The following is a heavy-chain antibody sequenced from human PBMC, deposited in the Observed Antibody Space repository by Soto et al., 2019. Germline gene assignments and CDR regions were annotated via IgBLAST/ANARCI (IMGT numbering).Heavy chain of an antibody. D-gene: IGHD3-22*01. CDR1: GYTFTGYY. J-gene: IGHJ5*02. V-gene: IGHV1-2*02. CDR2: INPNSGGT. Sequence: ASVKVSCKASGYTFTGYYLHWVRQAPGQGLEWMGWINPNSGGTNYAQKFQGRVTMTRDTSISTAYMELSRLRSDDTAVYYCARDRGHYYDSSGYWNWFDPWGQGTLVTVSS. CDR3: ARDRGHYYDSSGYWNWFDP.